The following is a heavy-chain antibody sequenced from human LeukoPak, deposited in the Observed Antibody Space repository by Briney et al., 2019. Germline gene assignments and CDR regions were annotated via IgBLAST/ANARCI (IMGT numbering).Heavy chain of an antibody. D-gene: IGHD5-18*01. CDR1: GFTFNIYA. CDR3: ARPPIGGGYSFGRFEY. Sequence: GGSLRLSCAASGFTFNIYAMHWLRQAPGKGLEWVAVISDDGSSKNFADSVRGRFTISRDNPKNTLYLQMNSLRGEDTAVYYCARPPIGGGYSFGRFEYWGQGTLVTVSS. J-gene: IGHJ4*02. V-gene: IGHV3-30-3*01. CDR2: ISDDGSSK.